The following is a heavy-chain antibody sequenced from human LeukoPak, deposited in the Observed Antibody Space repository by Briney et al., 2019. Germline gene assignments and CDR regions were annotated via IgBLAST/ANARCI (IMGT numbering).Heavy chain of an antibody. CDR3: ARAGVQQQLGGNIDY. CDR1: GGSISSSS. Sequence: PSETLSLTCTVSGGSISSSSYYWGWIRQPPGKGLEWISYISTSSSTIYYADSVKGRFTISRDNAKNSLYLQMNSLRAEDTAVYYCARAGVQQQLGGNIDYWGQGTLVTVSS. J-gene: IGHJ4*02. D-gene: IGHD6-13*01. CDR2: ISTSSSTI. V-gene: IGHV3-48*01.